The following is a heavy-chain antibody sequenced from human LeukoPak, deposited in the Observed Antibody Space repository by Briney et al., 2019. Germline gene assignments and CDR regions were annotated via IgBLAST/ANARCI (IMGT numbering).Heavy chain of an antibody. D-gene: IGHD3-22*01. Sequence: ASVKVSYKASGYTFTGYYMHWVRQAPGQGLEWMGWINPNSGGTNYAQKFQGRVTMTRDTSISTAYMELSRLRSDDTAVYYCARVSPWVYYDSSGYDYWGQGTLVTVSS. CDR2: INPNSGGT. CDR1: GYTFTGYY. CDR3: ARVSPWVYYDSSGYDY. J-gene: IGHJ4*02. V-gene: IGHV1-2*02.